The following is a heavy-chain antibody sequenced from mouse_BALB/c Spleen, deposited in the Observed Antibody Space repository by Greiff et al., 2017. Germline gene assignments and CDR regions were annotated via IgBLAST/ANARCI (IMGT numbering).Heavy chain of an antibody. CDR2: INPGSGGT. J-gene: IGHJ3*01. D-gene: IGHD2-4*01. CDR3: ATRYDYDGAWFAY. V-gene: IGHV1-54*01. CDR1: GYAFTNYL. Sequence: QVHVKQSGAELVRPGTSVKVSCKASGYAFTNYLIEWVKQRPGQGLEWIGVINPGSGGTNYNEKFKGKATLTADKSSSTAYMQLSSLTSDDSAVYFCATRYDYDGAWFAYWGQGTLVTVSA.